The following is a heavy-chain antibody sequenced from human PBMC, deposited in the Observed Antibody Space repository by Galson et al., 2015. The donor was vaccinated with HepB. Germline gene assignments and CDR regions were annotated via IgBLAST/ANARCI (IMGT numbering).Heavy chain of an antibody. J-gene: IGHJ4*02. Sequence: SLRLSCAVSGFTFSSHAMHWVRQAPGEGLEWVADISYDDVDKYYADSVKGRFTISRDNAKNTLYLQMSSLTTADTAVYYCARAEVPFSSGWDYYDHWGQGTRVTVSS. D-gene: IGHD6-19*01. CDR3: ARAEVPFSSGWDYYDH. V-gene: IGHV3-30*03. CDR2: ISYDDVDK. CDR1: GFTFSSHA.